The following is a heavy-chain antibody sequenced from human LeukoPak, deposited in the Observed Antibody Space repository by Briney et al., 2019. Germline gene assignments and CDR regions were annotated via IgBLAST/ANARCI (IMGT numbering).Heavy chain of an antibody. CDR2: INHDGSST. Sequence: GRSLRLSCAASGFTFSAYALHWVRQAPGKGLVWVSRINHDGSSTNYADSVKGRFTISRDNAKNTVYLQMDSLRAEDTAVYYCVRDWGYDSSGYWQKYFDTWGQGTLVTVSS. CDR3: VRDWGYDSSGYWQKYFDT. J-gene: IGHJ4*02. CDR1: GFTFSAYA. V-gene: IGHV3-74*01. D-gene: IGHD3-22*01.